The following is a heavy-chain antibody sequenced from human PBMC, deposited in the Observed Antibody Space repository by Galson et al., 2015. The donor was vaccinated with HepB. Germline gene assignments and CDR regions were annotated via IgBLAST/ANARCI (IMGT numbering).Heavy chain of an antibody. CDR2: IWHDGSNK. V-gene: IGHV3-33*01. J-gene: IGHJ4*02. Sequence: SLRLSCAASGFTFSSYGMHWVRQAPGKGLEWVAVIWHDGSNKFSADSVKGRFTISRDNSKNTLYLQMNSLRSEDTAVYYCARDGGYCNNGVCYPDYWGQGTLVTVSS. D-gene: IGHD2-8*01. CDR1: GFTFSSYG. CDR3: ARDGGYCNNGVCYPDY.